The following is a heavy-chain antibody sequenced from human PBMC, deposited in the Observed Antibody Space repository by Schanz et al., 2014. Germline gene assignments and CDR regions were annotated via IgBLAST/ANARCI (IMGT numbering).Heavy chain of an antibody. CDR2: INSRSNFI. CDR3: AGAVATIRADSFDI. D-gene: IGHD5-12*01. CDR1: RIIFGTYS. V-gene: IGHV3-21*01. J-gene: IGHJ3*02. Sequence: VQLVESGGGLVKPGGSLRLSCTASRIIFGTYSMNWIRQTPKGLEWVSSINSRSNFIYYADSVKGRFTISRDNAKNSLYLQMNSLRAEHTAVDYCAGAVATIRADSFDIWGQGTMVAVSS.